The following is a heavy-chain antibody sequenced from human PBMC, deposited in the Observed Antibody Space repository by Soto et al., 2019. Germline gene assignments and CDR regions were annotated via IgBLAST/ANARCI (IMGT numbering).Heavy chain of an antibody. CDR2: TIPVFGTP. CDR1: GYIFKNYA. V-gene: IGHV1-69*01. CDR3: ARHLYAYVWASYRH. D-gene: IGHD3-16*02. Sequence: QVQLVQSGAEVKETGSSVKVSCKSSGYIFKNYAVTWLRQAPGQGLEWMGGTIPVFGTPAYPQKFRGRVTMTPDESTSTVYRELRSLTSEHTAVYYCARHLYAYVWASYRHWGQGTLVTVSS. J-gene: IGHJ4*02.